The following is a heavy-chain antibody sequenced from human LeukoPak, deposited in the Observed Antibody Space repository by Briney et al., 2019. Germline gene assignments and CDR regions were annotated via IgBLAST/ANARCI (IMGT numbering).Heavy chain of an antibody. CDR3: ATAGDSSGYYGY. D-gene: IGHD3-22*01. J-gene: IGHJ4*02. CDR2: IIPIFGTA. V-gene: IGHV1-69*05. CDR1: VGTFSSYA. Sequence: GASVKVSCKASVGTFSSYAISWVRQARGQGLEWMGGIIPIFGTANYAQKFQGRITITTDGPTSTAHMELSSLIYEDTAVYYCATAGDSSGYYGYWGQGTLVTVSS.